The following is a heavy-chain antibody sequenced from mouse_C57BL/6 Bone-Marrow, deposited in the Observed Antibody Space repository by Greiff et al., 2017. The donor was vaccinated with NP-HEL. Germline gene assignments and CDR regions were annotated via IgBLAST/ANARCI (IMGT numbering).Heavy chain of an antibody. CDR1: GYTFTDYY. D-gene: IGHD2-12*01. J-gene: IGHJ4*01. CDR2: INPNNGGT. V-gene: IGHV1-26*01. CDR3: ARVDCYDYYAMDY. Sequence: VQLQQSGPELVKPGASVKISCKASGYTFTDYYMNWVKPSHGKSLEWIGDINPNNGGTSYNQKFKGKATLTVDKSSSTAYMELRSLTSEDSAVYYCARVDCYDYYAMDYWGQGTSVTVSS.